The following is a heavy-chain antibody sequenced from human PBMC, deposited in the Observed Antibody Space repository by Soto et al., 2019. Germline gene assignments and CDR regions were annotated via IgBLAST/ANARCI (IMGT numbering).Heavy chain of an antibody. D-gene: IGHD3-10*01. V-gene: IGHV4-31*03. J-gene: IGHJ5*02. CDR3: ARESGPPPSWFDP. CDR1: GGSISSGGYY. CDR2: IYYSGST. Sequence: QVQLQESGPGLVKPSQTLSLTCTVSGGSISSGGYYWSWIRQHPGKGLEWIGYIYYSGSTYYNPSLKSRATISVDTSKNQFSLKLSSVTAADTAVYYCARESGPPPSWFDPWGQGTLVTVSS.